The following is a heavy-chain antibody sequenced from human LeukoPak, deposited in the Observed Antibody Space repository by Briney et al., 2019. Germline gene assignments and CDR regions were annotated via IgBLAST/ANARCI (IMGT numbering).Heavy chain of an antibody. CDR1: GITFSSYG. J-gene: IGHJ6*03. D-gene: IGHD2-15*01. Sequence: GTLRLSCAASGITFSSYGMSWVRQAPGKGLEGVSSIISTGGTTYYADSVKGRFTISRDKSKNTLYLQMNSLRAEDTAIYYCAKNGDRGAYCTGGTCYPYFXYYMDVXXXGTTVTI. CDR3: AKNGDRGAYCTGGTCYPYFXYYMDV. V-gene: IGHV3-23*01. CDR2: IISTGGTT.